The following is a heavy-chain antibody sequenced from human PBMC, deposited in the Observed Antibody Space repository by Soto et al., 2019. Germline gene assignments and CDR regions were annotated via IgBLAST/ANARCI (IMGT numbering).Heavy chain of an antibody. Sequence: QVHLVQSGAEVKKPGASVKVSCKGSGYAFTTYGITWVRQAPGQGLEWRGWISAHNGNTSDAQKLQGRVTVTRDTSTSTAYMELRSLRSDAKAVYYCARGRYGDYWGQGALVTVSS. V-gene: IGHV1-18*01. CDR3: ARGRYGDY. CDR1: GYAFTTYG. CDR2: ISAHNGNT. J-gene: IGHJ4*02. D-gene: IGHD1-1*01.